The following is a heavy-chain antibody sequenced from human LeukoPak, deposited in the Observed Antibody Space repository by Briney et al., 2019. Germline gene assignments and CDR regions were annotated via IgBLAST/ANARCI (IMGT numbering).Heavy chain of an antibody. CDR1: GFTFSSYS. V-gene: IGHV3-21*01. CDR2: ISSSSSYI. J-gene: IGHJ3*02. Sequence: GGSLRLSCAASGFTFSSYSMNWVRQAPGKGLEWVSSISSSSSYIYYADSVKGRFTISRDNAKNSLYLQMNSLRAEDTAVYYCARIAAAGAYHAFDIWGQGTMVTVSS. CDR3: ARIAAAGAYHAFDI. D-gene: IGHD6-13*01.